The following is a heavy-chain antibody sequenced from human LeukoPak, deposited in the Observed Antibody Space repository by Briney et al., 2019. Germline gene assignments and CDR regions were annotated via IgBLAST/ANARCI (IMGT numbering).Heavy chain of an antibody. V-gene: IGHV3-64*01. CDR1: GFTFSSYA. D-gene: IGHD4-17*01. Sequence: GGSLRLSCAASGFTFSSYAMHWVRQAPGKGLEYVSAISSNGGSTYYANSVKGRFTISRDNSKNTLYLQMGSLRAEDMAVYYCARGGEGLRKARLYYFDYWGRGTLVTVSS. CDR3: ARGGEGLRKARLYYFDY. CDR2: ISSNGGST. J-gene: IGHJ4*02.